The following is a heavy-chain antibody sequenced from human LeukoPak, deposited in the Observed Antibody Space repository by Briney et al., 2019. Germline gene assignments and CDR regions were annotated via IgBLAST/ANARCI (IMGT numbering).Heavy chain of an antibody. CDR1: GFTFSSYG. Sequence: GGSLRLSCAASGFTFSSYGMSWVRQAPGKGLEWVTNIKQNGSEKYYVDSVKGRFTISRDNAKNLLYLQMNNLRAEDTALYYCVRDRWGTFDYWGQGTLVTVSS. V-gene: IGHV3-7*01. CDR2: IKQNGSEK. CDR3: VRDRWGTFDY. D-gene: IGHD1-1*01. J-gene: IGHJ4*02.